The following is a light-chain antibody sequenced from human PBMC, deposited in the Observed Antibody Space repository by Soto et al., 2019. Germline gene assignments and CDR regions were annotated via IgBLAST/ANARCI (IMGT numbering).Light chain of an antibody. CDR2: EVV. CDR1: KNDIGVYDF. J-gene: IGLJ1*01. Sequence: QSALTQPPSASGSPGQSVTISCTGTKNDIGVYDFVSWYQHHPGKAPRLIIYEVVQRPSGVPDRFSGSKSGNTSSLTVSGLQAADEADYYCSSYTISSTYVFGTGTKLTVL. CDR3: SSYTISSTYV. V-gene: IGLV2-8*01.